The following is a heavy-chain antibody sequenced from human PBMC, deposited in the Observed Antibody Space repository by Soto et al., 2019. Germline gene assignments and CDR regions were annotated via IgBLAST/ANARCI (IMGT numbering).Heavy chain of an antibody. CDR3: ARLDLIAVGATPGLDY. J-gene: IGHJ4*02. V-gene: IGHV4-39*01. CDR2: IYYSGST. CDR1: GGSISSSSYY. D-gene: IGHD1-26*01. Sequence: PSETLSLTCTVSGGSISSSSYYWGWIRQPPGKGLEWIGSIYYSGSTYYNPSLKSRVTISVDTSKNQFSLKLSSVTAADTAVYYCARLDLIAVGATPGLDYWGQGTLVTVSS.